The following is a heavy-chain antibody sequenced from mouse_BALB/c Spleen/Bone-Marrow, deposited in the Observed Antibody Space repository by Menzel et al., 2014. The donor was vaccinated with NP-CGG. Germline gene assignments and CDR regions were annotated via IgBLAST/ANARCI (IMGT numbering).Heavy chain of an antibody. CDR2: IDPSDSEI. V-gene: IGHV1-61*01. Sequence: VQLQQSGAEVVRPGASVKLSCKASGYTFTGYWMNWVKQRPGQGLEWIGMIDPSDSEIHYNPMFRDKATLTVDKYSSGKIHYNPMFRDKASLTLDESTSQAYMQLNSVTSDDSAVYYCVRKYGKGGDYWGQGTTLTVSP. J-gene: IGHJ2*01. CDR1: GYTFTGYW. D-gene: IGHD1-1*01. CDR3: STSQAYMQLNSVTSDDSAVYYCVRKYGKGGDY.